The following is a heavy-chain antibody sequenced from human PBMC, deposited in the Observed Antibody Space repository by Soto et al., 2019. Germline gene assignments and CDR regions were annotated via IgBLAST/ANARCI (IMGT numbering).Heavy chain of an antibody. V-gene: IGHV3-21*01. D-gene: IGHD6-19*01. CDR3: ASISSGWYGDWFDP. CDR2: ISSSSSYI. Sequence: EVQLVESGGGLVKPGGSLRLSCAASGFTFSSYSMNWVRQAPGQGLEWVSSISSSSSYIYYADSVKGRFTISRDNAKNSLYLQMNSLRAEDTAVYYCASISSGWYGDWFDPWGQGTLVTVSS. J-gene: IGHJ5*02. CDR1: GFTFSSYS.